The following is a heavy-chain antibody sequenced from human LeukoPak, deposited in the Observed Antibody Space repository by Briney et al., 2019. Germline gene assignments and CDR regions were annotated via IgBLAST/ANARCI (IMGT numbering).Heavy chain of an antibody. CDR2: IKQDGSEK. J-gene: IGHJ3*02. CDR3: ARETYYYDSSGFPSDAFDI. V-gene: IGHV3-7*01. CDR1: GFTFSSYW. D-gene: IGHD3-22*01. Sequence: PGGSLRLSCAASGFTFSSYWMSWVRQAPGKGLEWVANIKQDGSEKYYVDSVKGRFTIFRDNAKNSLYLQMNSLRAEDTAVYYCARETYYYDSSGFPSDAFDIWGQGTMVTVSS.